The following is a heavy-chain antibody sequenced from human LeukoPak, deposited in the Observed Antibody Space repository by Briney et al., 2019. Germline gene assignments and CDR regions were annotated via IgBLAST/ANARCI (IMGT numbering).Heavy chain of an antibody. Sequence: SETLSLTCAVYGGSFSGYYWSWIRQPPGKGLEWIGEINHSGSTNYNPSLKSRVTISVDTSKNQFSLKLSSVTAADTAVYYCARTGYSSGWYNYWGQGTLVTVSS. V-gene: IGHV4-34*01. D-gene: IGHD6-19*01. J-gene: IGHJ4*02. CDR2: INHSGST. CDR3: ARTGYSSGWYNY. CDR1: GGSFSGYY.